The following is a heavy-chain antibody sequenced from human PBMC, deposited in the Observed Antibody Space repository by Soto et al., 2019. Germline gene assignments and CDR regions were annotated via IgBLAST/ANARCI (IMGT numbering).Heavy chain of an antibody. D-gene: IGHD3-22*01. Sequence: QVQLVESGGGVVQPGRSLRLSCAASGFTFSSYGMHWVRQAPGKGLEWVAVIWYDGSNKYYADSVKGRFTISRDNSKNTLYLQMNSLRAEDTAVYYCARDPQAYHSSGYYFHWGQGTLVTVSS. CDR1: GFTFSSYG. J-gene: IGHJ4*02. V-gene: IGHV3-33*01. CDR2: IWYDGSNK. CDR3: ARDPQAYHSSGYYFH.